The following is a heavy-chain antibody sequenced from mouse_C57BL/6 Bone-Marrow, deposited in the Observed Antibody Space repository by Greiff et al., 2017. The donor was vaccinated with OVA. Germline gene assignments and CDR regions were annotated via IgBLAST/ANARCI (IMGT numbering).Heavy chain of an antibody. CDR1: GYTFTSYW. D-gene: IGHD1-1*01. CDR3: ARRGDYYGSKGGYYFDY. CDR2: IYPGSGST. J-gene: IGHJ2*01. V-gene: IGHV1-55*01. Sequence: QVQLQQPGAELVKPGASVKMSCKASGYTFTSYWITWVKQRPGQGLEWIGDIYPGSGSTNYTEKFKSKATLTVDTSSSTAYMQLSSLTSEDSAVYYCARRGDYYGSKGGYYFDYWGQGTTLTVSS.